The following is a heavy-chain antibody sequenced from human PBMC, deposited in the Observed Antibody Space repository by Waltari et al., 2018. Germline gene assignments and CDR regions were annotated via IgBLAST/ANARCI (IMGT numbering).Heavy chain of an antibody. CDR2: MNPSGGDT. J-gene: IGHJ6*02. CDR1: GYRLTSYD. CDR3: ARAVGGAARGYYGMDV. Sequence: QVHLVQSAAEVKSPGATVKVSCKTSGYRLTSYDIQWVRQATGQGPEWMGWMNPSGGDTDYAQKFQGRVTMTTNTSISTAYLHLSSLRSEDTAVYYCARAVGGAARGYYGMDVWGQGTTVTVSS. V-gene: IGHV1-8*01. D-gene: IGHD1-26*01.